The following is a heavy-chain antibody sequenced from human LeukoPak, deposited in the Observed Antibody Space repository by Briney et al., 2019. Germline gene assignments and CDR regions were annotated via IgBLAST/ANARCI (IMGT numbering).Heavy chain of an antibody. Sequence: SETLSLTCTVSGGSISSSSYYWGWIRQPPGKGLEWLGSIYHSGSTYYNPSLKSRVTISVDTSKNQFSLELSSVTAADTAVYYCARDGGATVYYYMDVWGKGTTVTVSS. CDR3: ARDGGATVYYYMDV. J-gene: IGHJ6*03. CDR2: IYHSGST. CDR1: GGSISSSSYY. D-gene: IGHD3-16*02. V-gene: IGHV4-39*07.